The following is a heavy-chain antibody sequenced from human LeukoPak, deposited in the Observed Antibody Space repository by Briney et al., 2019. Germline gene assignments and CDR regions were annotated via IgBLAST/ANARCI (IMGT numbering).Heavy chain of an antibody. D-gene: IGHD6-19*01. J-gene: IGHJ4*02. CDR1: GFTFSSYS. Sequence: SGGSLRLSCAASGFTFSSYSMNWVRQAPGKGLEWVSSISSSSSYIYYADSVRGRFTISRDNAKNSLYLQMNSLRAEDTAVYYCASSGIVAVPGTDYFDYWGQGTLVTVSS. V-gene: IGHV3-21*01. CDR2: ISSSSSYI. CDR3: ASSGIVAVPGTDYFDY.